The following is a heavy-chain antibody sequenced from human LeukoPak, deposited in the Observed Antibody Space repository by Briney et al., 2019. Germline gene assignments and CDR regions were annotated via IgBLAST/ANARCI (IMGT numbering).Heavy chain of an antibody. CDR1: GGSISSYY. CDR2: IYYSGST. J-gene: IGHJ4*02. Sequence: PSETLSLTCIVSGGSISSYYWSWIRQPPGKGLEWIGYIYYSGSTNYNPSLKSRVTISVDTSKNQFSLKLSSVTAADTAVYYCARDVGYSSFDYWGQGTLVTVSS. CDR3: ARDVGYSSFDY. V-gene: IGHV4-59*01. D-gene: IGHD6-19*01.